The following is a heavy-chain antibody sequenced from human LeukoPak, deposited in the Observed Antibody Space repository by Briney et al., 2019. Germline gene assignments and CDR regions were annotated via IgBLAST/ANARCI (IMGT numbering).Heavy chain of an antibody. V-gene: IGHV3-73*01. Sequence: SGGSLRLSCAASGFTFSGSSMHWVRQASGKGLEWVGRIRNRDHSYATAYAASLQGRFTISRDDLKNTAYLQMNSLKPEDTAVYYCTRRDCSGGVCYLDYWGQGTLVTVSS. J-gene: IGHJ4*02. CDR1: GFTFSGSS. CDR2: IRNRDHSYAT. CDR3: TRRDCSGGVCYLDY. D-gene: IGHD2-15*01.